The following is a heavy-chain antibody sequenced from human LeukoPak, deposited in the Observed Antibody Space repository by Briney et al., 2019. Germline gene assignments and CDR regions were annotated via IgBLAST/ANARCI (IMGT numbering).Heavy chain of an antibody. V-gene: IGHV4-31*03. CDR2: IYYSGST. D-gene: IGHD4-23*01. J-gene: IGHJ4*02. Sequence: SETLSLTCTVSGGSISSGGYYWSWIRQHPGKGLEWIGYIYYSGSTYYNPSLKSRVTISVDTSKNQFPLKLSSVTAADTAVYYCASAPRGGNLLFDYWGQGTLVTVSS. CDR1: GGSISSGGYY. CDR3: ASAPRGGNLLFDY.